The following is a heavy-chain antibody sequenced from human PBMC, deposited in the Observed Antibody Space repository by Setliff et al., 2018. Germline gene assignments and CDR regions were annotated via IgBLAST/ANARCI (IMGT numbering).Heavy chain of an antibody. V-gene: IGHV5-51*01. Sequence: GESLKISCKGAGYSFSSYWIGCVRQMPGKGLEWMGIIFPGDSDTRYSPSFQGQVTISADKSIRTAYLQWTSLKASYTAVYYCARPGGFCHSTGCWDGYFDSWGQRTPVTVSS. CDR3: ARPGGFCHSTGCWDGYFDS. D-gene: IGHD2-2*01. CDR2: IFPGDSDT. J-gene: IGHJ4*02. CDR1: GYSFSSYW.